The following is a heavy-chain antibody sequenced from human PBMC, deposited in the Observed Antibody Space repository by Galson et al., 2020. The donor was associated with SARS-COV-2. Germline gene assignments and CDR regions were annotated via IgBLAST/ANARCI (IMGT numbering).Heavy chain of an antibody. CDR2: FHHSGRT. CDR3: ARAVTTSTRVPFDI. J-gene: IGHJ3*02. Sequence: SETLSLTCTVSDYSISSDSYWGWIRQPPGNGLEWNGSFHHSGRTYYNTSLESRVTISPDTSKNQFSLKLRSVTAADTAVYYCARAVTTSTRVPFDIWGQGTMVTVSS. CDR1: DYSISSDSY. V-gene: IGHV4-38-2*02. D-gene: IGHD4-17*01.